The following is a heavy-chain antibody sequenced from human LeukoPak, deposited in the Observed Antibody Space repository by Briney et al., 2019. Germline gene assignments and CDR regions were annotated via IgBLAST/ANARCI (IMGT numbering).Heavy chain of an antibody. D-gene: IGHD3-22*01. CDR2: VSNDGINK. J-gene: IGHJ4*02. V-gene: IGHV3-30-3*01. Sequence: PGGSLRLSCAASGFTFSNNAMHWVRQAPGKGLEWVAVVSNDGINKYYADSVTGRFTVSRDNSQNTLYLQMNSLRTEDTALYYCARDYSGNYYKGFDYWGQGILVTVSS. CDR3: ARDYSGNYYKGFDY. CDR1: GFTFSNNA.